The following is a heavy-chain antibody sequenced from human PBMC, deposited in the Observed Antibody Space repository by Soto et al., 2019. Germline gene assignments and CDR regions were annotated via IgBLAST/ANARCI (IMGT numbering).Heavy chain of an antibody. CDR1: GYTFTGYY. D-gene: IGHD6-6*01. CDR3: AIRGPYSSSSTSYYYYGMDV. Sequence: ASVKVSCKASGYTFTGYYMHRVRQAPGQGLEWMGWINPNSGGTNYAQKFQGWVTMTRDTSISTAYMELSRLRSDDTAVYYCAIRGPYSSSSTSYYYYGMDVWGQGTTVTVSS. J-gene: IGHJ6*02. CDR2: INPNSGGT. V-gene: IGHV1-2*04.